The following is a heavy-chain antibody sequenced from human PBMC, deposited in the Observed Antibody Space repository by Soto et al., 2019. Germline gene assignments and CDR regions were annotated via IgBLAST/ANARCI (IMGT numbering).Heavy chain of an antibody. CDR3: AKADTLGPKTRYPFDP. Sequence: PSQTLALTCAMSGDSCSNHADSWYWVRQSPSRGLEWLGRTYFRSKWYNDYAVSVKSRIIINPDTSNNQFSLQLNSVTPEDTAVYFCAKADTLGPKTRYPFDPRRQ. J-gene: IGHJ5*02. V-gene: IGHV6-1*01. CDR2: TYFRSKWYN. CDR1: GDSCSNHADS. D-gene: IGHD1-26*01.